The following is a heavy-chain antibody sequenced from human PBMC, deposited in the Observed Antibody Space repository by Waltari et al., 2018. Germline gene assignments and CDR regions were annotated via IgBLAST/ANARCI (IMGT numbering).Heavy chain of an antibody. CDR3: AKAPYQLPYLES. J-gene: IGHJ1*01. V-gene: IGHV3-23*01. D-gene: IGHD2-2*01. Sequence: LVSGAGLVQPGGSLQLSCAASGFTFGHCAMNWVRQAQGKGLEWVSVISGSSAAIHYADSLKGRFTVSRDNSNTTLYLQMNRLTADDTVIYYCAKAPYQLPYLESWGRGTLVTVSS. CDR2: ISGSSAAI. CDR1: GFTFGHCA.